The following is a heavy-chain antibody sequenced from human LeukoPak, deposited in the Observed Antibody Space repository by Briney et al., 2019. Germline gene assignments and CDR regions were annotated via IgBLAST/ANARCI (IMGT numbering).Heavy chain of an antibody. CDR3: ATETRLYSIHSGYSYGYTA. CDR1: GYTLTELS. V-gene: IGHV1-24*01. Sequence: ASVKVSCKVSGYTLTELSMHWVRQAPGKGLGWMGGFDPEDGETIYAQKFQGRVTMTEDTSTDTAYMELSSLRSEDTAVYYCATETRLYSIHSGYSYGYTAWGQGTLVTVSS. D-gene: IGHD5-18*01. J-gene: IGHJ5*02. CDR2: FDPEDGET.